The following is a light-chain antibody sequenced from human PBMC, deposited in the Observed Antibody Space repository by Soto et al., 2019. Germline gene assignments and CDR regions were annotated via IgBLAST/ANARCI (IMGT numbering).Light chain of an antibody. J-gene: IGKJ4*01. CDR1: QSISSY. V-gene: IGKV1-39*01. CDR2: AAS. CDR3: QQSYSTPLT. Sequence: DIQMTQSPSSLSASVGDRVTITCRASQSISSYLNWYQQKPGKAPKILIYAASSLQSRLPSRFSGSESGTEFTLTISSLHPEDFATYDCQQSYSTPLTFGGGPKVEVK.